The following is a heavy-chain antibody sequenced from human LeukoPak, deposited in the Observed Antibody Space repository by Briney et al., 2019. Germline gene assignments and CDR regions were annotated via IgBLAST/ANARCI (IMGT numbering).Heavy chain of an antibody. CDR1: GGTFSSYA. V-gene: IGHV1-69*13. J-gene: IGHJ4*02. CDR2: IIPIFGTA. D-gene: IGHD5-24*01. Sequence: ASVKVSCKASGGTFSSYAISWVRQAPGQGLEWMGGIIPIFGTANYAQKFQGRVTITADESPSTAYMELSSLRSEDTAVYYCARGPYTIEMATITSFDYWGQGTLVTVSS. CDR3: ARGPYTIEMATITSFDY.